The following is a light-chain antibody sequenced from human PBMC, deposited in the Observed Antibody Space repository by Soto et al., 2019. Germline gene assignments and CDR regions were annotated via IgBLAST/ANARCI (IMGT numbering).Light chain of an antibody. CDR1: GSDVGGYNY. V-gene: IGLV2-14*01. Sequence: QSALTQPASVSGSPGQSITISCTGTGSDVGGYNYVSWYQQYPGKAPQLMIYYVSNRPSGVSNRFSGSKSGNTAALIIFGIQAEDEADYYCCSYTSSSTYVFGTGTKLTVL. CDR3: CSYTSSSTYV. J-gene: IGLJ1*01. CDR2: YVS.